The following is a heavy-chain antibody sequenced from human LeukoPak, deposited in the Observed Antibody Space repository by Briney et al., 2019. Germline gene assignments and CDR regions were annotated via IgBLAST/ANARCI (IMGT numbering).Heavy chain of an antibody. CDR1: GFTFSPYG. Sequence: PGGSLRLSCAASGFTFSPYGMHWVRQAPGKGLEGVAFIRYDGSDKYYADSVKGRFAISRANSKNTLYLQMTSLRAEDTAVYSCAKDSGTYYADYIDYWGQGTLVTVSS. J-gene: IGHJ4*02. CDR2: IRYDGSDK. CDR3: AKDSGTYYADYIDY. V-gene: IGHV3-30*02. D-gene: IGHD3-10*01.